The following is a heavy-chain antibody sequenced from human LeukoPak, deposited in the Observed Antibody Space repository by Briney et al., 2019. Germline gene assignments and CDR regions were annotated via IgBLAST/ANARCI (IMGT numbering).Heavy chain of an antibody. CDR2: ISSSSSYI. CDR3: ARDESLRHYYDSSGSTYAFDI. CDR1: GFTFSSYS. V-gene: IGHV3-21*01. J-gene: IGHJ3*02. D-gene: IGHD3-22*01. Sequence: GGSLRLSCAASGFTFSSYSMNWVRQAPGKGLEWVSSISSSSSYIYYADSVKGRSTISRDNAKNSLYLQMNSLRAEDTAVYYCARDESLRHYYDSSGSTYAFDIWGQGTMVTVSS.